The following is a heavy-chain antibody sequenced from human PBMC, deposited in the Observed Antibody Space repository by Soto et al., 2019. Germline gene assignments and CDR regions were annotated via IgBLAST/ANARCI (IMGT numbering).Heavy chain of an antibody. CDR2: IDLTDSYT. Sequence: SEAVKISLQRSGCSFPNNWITWVRQMPGKGLEWMGRIDLTDSYTSYSPSFQWHVAFSADRSINTTYLQWSSLRASDTAMYYCARHGGAHYLSSGYHYALDYWGQGTPVTVSS. J-gene: IGHJ4*02. CDR3: ARHGGAHYLSSGYHYALDY. V-gene: IGHV5-10-1*01. D-gene: IGHD3-22*01. CDR1: GCSFPNNW.